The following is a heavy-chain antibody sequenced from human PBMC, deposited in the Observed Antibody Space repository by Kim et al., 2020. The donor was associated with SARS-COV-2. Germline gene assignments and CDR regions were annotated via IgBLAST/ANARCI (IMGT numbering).Heavy chain of an antibody. J-gene: IGHJ6*02. V-gene: IGHV3-53*01. CDR2: IYSGGST. CDR1: GFTVSSNY. CDR3: ARGIVLMVYAIPYYYYGMDV. Sequence: GGSLRLSCAASGFTVSSNYMSWVRQAPGKGLEWVSVIYSGGSTYYADSVKGRFTISRDNSKNTLYLQMNSLRAEDTAVYYCARGIVLMVYAIPYYYYGMDVWGQGTTVTVSS. D-gene: IGHD2-8*01.